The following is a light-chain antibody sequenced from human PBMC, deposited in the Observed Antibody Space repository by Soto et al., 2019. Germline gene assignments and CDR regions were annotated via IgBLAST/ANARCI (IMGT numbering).Light chain of an antibody. Sequence: DIQMTQSPSSLSASLGDRATLSCRASQSIGRFLNWYQQKPGKAPGLLMYGASSMQSGIPSRFSGSGSGTDFNLTISSLQSEDFATYYCQQCDNSRRWTFGQGTKVDNK. CDR3: QQCDNSRRWT. J-gene: IGKJ1*01. CDR1: QSIGRF. CDR2: GAS. V-gene: IGKV1-39*01.